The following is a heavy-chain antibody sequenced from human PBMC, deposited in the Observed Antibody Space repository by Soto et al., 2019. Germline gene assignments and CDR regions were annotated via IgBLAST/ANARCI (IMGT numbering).Heavy chain of an antibody. J-gene: IGHJ4*02. D-gene: IGHD5-18*01. Sequence: QVQLVQSGAEVKKPGASVNVSCKAAGYTFTSYGISWVRHAPGQGLEWMGGSSACNGNTNYAQKLQGRVTMTTDTSTSTAYMELRSLRSDETAVYYCARAGYTAMVPFDYWGQGTLVTVSS. V-gene: IGHV1-18*01. CDR2: SSACNGNT. CDR3: ARAGYTAMVPFDY. CDR1: GYTFTSYG.